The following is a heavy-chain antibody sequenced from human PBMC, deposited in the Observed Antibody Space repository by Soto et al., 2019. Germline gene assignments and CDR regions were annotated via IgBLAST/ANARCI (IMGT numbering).Heavy chain of an antibody. J-gene: IGHJ6*02. V-gene: IGHV4-4*02. CDR2: IYHSGST. D-gene: IGHD3-10*01. CDR1: GGSISSSNR. Sequence: QVQLQESGPGLVKPSGTLSLTCAVSGGSISSSNRWSWVRHPPGQGLEWIGEIYHSGSTNYNPSLMSRLTISVDRSKNQLSLKLRSVTAADTAVYYCTRDMIYGSKRSHYYYAMDVWGRGTTVTVSS. CDR3: TRDMIYGSKRSHYYYAMDV.